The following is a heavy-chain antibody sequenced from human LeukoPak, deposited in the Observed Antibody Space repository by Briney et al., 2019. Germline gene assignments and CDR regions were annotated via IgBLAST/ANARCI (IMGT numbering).Heavy chain of an antibody. V-gene: IGHV1-69*04. J-gene: IGHJ6*02. Sequence: GSSVKVSCKASGGTFSSYAISWVRQAPGQGLDWMGRIIPILGIANYAQKFQGRVTITADKSTSTAYMELSSLRSEDTAVYYCARDTLHLATYYYYGMDVWGQGTTVTVSS. D-gene: IGHD3-3*02. CDR1: GGTFSSYA. CDR3: ARDTLHLATYYYYGMDV. CDR2: IIPILGIA.